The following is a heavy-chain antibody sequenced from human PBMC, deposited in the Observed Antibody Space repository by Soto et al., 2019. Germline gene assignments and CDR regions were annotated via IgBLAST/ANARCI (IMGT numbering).Heavy chain of an antibody. CDR3: ARLPGPVVAVLYIYPLDGREAMSDVDV. V-gene: IGHV3-30-3*01. D-gene: IGHD2-21*01. CDR1: GFTFNYYP. CDR2: VSFDGSNK. J-gene: IGHJ6*02. Sequence: QMQLVESGGGVVQPGGSLRLSCAASGFTFNYYPMPWVRQAPGKGLEWVAVVSFDGSNKYYADSVKGRFTISKDNSKNTLYLQMNSLRREDTAVYYCARLPGPVVAVLYIYPLDGREAMSDVDVWGQGTTVTVSS.